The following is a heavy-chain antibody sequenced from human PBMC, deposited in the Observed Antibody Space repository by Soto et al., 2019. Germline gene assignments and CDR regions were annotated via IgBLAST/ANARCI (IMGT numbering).Heavy chain of an antibody. J-gene: IGHJ4*02. CDR3: ALRSMAVVPEY. D-gene: IGHD3-22*01. Sequence: QVQLQESGPGLVKPSETLSLTCAVSGDSISSYYCMWIRQPPGKGLESIGYLYYGRTANYNPSLQSRVTLSVDTSTNQCSLTLSSMTAADTAVYYCALRSMAVVPEYWGQGTLVTVSS. V-gene: IGHV4-59*01. CDR1: GDSISSYY. CDR2: LYYGRTA.